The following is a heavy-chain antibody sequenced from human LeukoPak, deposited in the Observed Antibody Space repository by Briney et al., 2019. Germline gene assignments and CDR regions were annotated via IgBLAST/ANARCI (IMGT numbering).Heavy chain of an antibody. D-gene: IGHD3-22*01. Sequence: ETLSLTCTVSGGSISSYYWSWIRQPPGKGLEWIGYIYYSGSTNCNPSLKSRVTISVDTSKNQFSLKLSSVTAADTAVYYCARHNRPYDSSGTAVDYWGQGTLVTVSS. CDR1: GGSISSYY. J-gene: IGHJ4*02. V-gene: IGHV4-59*08. CDR2: IYYSGST. CDR3: ARHNRPYDSSGTAVDY.